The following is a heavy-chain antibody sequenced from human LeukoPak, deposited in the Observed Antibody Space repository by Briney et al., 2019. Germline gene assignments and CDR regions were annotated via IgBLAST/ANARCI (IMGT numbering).Heavy chain of an antibody. V-gene: IGHV3-53*01. CDR3: ARYRFLEWLAYFDY. D-gene: IGHD3-3*01. Sequence: GGSLRLSCVASGFSVTTNYLTWVRQAPGKGLEWVSVMYSGGSTYYADSVKGRFTISRDNSKNTLYLQMNSLRAEDTAVYYCARYRFLEWLAYFDYWGQGTLVTVSS. J-gene: IGHJ4*02. CDR2: MYSGGST. CDR1: GFSVTTNY.